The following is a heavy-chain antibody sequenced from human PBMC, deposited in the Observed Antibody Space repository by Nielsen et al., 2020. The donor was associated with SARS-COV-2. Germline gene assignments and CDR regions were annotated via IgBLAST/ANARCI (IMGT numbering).Heavy chain of an antibody. D-gene: IGHD3-10*01. CDR1: RFTFSSFG. J-gene: IGHJ4*02. CDR3: AKSNVVRGIIGYYFEY. CDR2: ISFDGSNT. Sequence: GGSLRLSCAASRFTFSSFGMYWVRQAPGKGLEWVAVISFDGSNTYYADSVKGRFTISRDNFKNTLYLQMNSLRTEDTAVYYCAKSNVVRGIIGYYFEYWGRGTAVNVSS. V-gene: IGHV3-30*18.